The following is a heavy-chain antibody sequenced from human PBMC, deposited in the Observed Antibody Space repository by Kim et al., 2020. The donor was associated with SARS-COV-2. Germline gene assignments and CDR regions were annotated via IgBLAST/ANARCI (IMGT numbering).Heavy chain of an antibody. CDR2: INHSGST. V-gene: IGHV4-34*01. Sequence: SETLSLTCAVYGGSFSGYYWSWIRQPPGKGLEWIGEINHSGSTNYNPSLKSRVTISVDTSKNQFSLKLSSVTAADTAVYYCARGGEVRYFDWLPVHYYGMDVWGQGTTVTVSS. CDR3: ARGGEVRYFDWLPVHYYGMDV. D-gene: IGHD3-9*01. J-gene: IGHJ6*02. CDR1: GGSFSGYY.